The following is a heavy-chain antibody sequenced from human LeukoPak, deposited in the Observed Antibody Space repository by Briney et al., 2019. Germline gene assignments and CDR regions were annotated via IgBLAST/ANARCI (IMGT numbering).Heavy chain of an antibody. J-gene: IGHJ4*02. V-gene: IGHV4-31*03. Sequence: SQTLSLTCTVSGGSISSGGYYWSWIRQHPGKGLEWIGYIYYSGSTYYNPSLKSRVTMSVDTSKNQFSLKLSSVTAADTAVYYCARAGYDILTGYLDHFDYWGQGTLVTVSS. CDR2: IYYSGST. CDR3: ARAGYDILTGYLDHFDY. D-gene: IGHD3-9*01. CDR1: GGSISSGGYY.